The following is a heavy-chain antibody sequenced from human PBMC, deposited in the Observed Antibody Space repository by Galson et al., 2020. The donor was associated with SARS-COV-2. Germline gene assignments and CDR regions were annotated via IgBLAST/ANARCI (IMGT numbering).Heavy chain of an antibody. D-gene: IGHD3-22*01. Sequence: PTCAASGSTFSSYAMNCLRQAPGKGLERVPGISGSGSTTYYAGSVKGRFTISRDNSQNTLYLQMNSLRAEDTAIYYCAKRHRDSSGFDYWGQGARVTVSS. CDR3: AKRHRDSSGFDY. J-gene: IGHJ4*02. CDR1: GSTFSSYA. V-gene: IGHV3-23*01. CDR2: ISGSGSTT.